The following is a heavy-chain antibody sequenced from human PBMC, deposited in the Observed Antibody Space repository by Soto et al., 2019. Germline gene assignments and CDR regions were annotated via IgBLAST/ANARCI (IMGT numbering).Heavy chain of an antibody. V-gene: IGHV1-2*02. D-gene: IGHD6-13*01. CDR3: ARIPEVSSWPYYGMDV. Sequence: ASVKVSCKASGYTFTGYYMHWLRQATGQGLEWMGWINPNSGGTNYAQKFQGRVTMTRDTSISTAYTELSRLRSDDTAVYYCARIPEVSSWPYYGMDVWGQGTTVTVS. CDR2: INPNSGGT. J-gene: IGHJ6*02. CDR1: GYTFTGYY.